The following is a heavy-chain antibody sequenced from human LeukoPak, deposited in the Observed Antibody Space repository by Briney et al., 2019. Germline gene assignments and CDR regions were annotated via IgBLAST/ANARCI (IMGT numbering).Heavy chain of an antibody. D-gene: IGHD2-2*01. V-gene: IGHV4-59*01. Sequence: PSETLSLTCTVSGGSISSYYWSWIRQPPGKGPEWIGYIYYTGITAYTPSLKSRVTISVDTSKNQFSLNLTSVTAADTAVYYCARESRASRDFDYWGQGTLVTVSS. CDR3: ARESRASRDFDY. CDR2: IYYTGIT. J-gene: IGHJ4*02. CDR1: GGSISSYY.